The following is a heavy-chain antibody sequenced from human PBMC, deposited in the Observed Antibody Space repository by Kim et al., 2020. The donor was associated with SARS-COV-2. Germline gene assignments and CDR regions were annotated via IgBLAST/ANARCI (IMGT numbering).Heavy chain of an antibody. J-gene: IGHJ5*01. CDR3: AKYYGARKRWFDS. D-gene: IGHD3-16*01. Sequence: YADSVKGRFTVSRDNSRKTLYLQMNSLRAEDTAIYYCAKYYGARKRWFDSWGQGTLVTVS. V-gene: IGHV3-23*05.